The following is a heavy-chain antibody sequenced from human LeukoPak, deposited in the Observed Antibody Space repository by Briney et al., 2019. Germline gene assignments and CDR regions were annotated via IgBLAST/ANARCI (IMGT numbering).Heavy chain of an antibody. V-gene: IGHV3-64*01. J-gene: IGHJ3*02. CDR1: GFTFSNYA. CDR3: ATRGYSSALGAFDI. Sequence: PGGSLRLSCAASGFTFSNYAMHWVRQAPGKGLEYVSAISSNGGSTYYANSVKGRFTISRDNSKNTLYLQMGSLRAEDMAVYYCATRGYSSALGAFDIWGQGTMVTVSS. CDR2: ISSNGGST. D-gene: IGHD6-19*01.